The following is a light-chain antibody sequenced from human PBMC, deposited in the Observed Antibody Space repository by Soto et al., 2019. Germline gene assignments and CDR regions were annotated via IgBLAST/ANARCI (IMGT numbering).Light chain of an antibody. V-gene: IGKV3-20*01. CDR2: GAS. CDR3: QQYGSSPVT. J-gene: IGKJ1*01. CDR1: QSVSSSY. Sequence: EIVLTQSPGTLSLSPGERATLSCRASQSVSSSYLAWYQQKPGQAPRLLIYGASSRATGIPDRFSGSGSGTDFTLTISRLEPEDFGVYYCQQYGSSPVTFGQGTKVEIK.